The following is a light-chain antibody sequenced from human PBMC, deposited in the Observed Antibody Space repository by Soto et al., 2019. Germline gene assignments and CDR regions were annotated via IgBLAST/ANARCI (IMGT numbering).Light chain of an antibody. J-gene: IGKJ2*01. CDR2: GAS. CDR1: QSVSSN. V-gene: IGKV3-15*01. Sequence: EIVMTQSPATLSVSPGERATLSCRASQSVSSNLAWYQQKPGQAPRLLIYGASTSATGIPARFSGSGSGTEFTLTISSRHSEDFAVYYCQQYNKWPPYTFGQGTKLAIK. CDR3: QQYNKWPPYT.